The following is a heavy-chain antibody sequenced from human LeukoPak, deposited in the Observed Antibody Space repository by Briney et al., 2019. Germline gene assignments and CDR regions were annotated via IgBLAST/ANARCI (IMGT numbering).Heavy chain of an antibody. CDR1: GFSVSSKY. CDR2: LNSAGST. Sequence: GGSLRLSCAASGFSVSSKYMNWVRQAPGKGLEWVSLLNSAGSTYYADSVEGRFTISRDNAKNSLYLQMNSLRAEDTAVYYCARGGFHYDSSGYYCFDYWGQGTLVTVSS. D-gene: IGHD3-22*01. J-gene: IGHJ4*02. V-gene: IGHV3-53*01. CDR3: ARGGFHYDSSGYYCFDY.